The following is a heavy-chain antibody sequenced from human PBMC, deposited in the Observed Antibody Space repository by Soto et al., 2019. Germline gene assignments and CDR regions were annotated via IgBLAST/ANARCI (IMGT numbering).Heavy chain of an antibody. V-gene: IGHV3-7*04. J-gene: IGHJ5*02. CDR3: ARDTGYNSGWGS. D-gene: IGHD6-19*01. Sequence: ESGGDLVQPGGSLRLSCAASGFTFSNYWMSWVRQAPGKGLEWVANIKKDGSEKYYVGSVRGRFTISRDNAKNSLYLEMNSLRAEDTAVYYCARDTGYNSGWGSWGQGTLVTVSS. CDR2: IKKDGSEK. CDR1: GFTFSNYW.